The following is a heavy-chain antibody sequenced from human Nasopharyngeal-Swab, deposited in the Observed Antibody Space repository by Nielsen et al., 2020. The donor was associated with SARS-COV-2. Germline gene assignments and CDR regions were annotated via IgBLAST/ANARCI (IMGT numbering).Heavy chain of an antibody. CDR1: GFTFDDYA. D-gene: IGHD2-2*01. CDR2: ISWNSGSI. CDR3: ARDVGYCSSTSCRNWFDP. J-gene: IGHJ5*02. Sequence: SLKISCAASGFTFDDYAMHWVRQAPGKGLEWVSGISWNSGSIGYADSVKGRFTISRDNAKNSLYLQMNSLRAEDTAVYYCARDVGYCSSTSCRNWFDPWGQGTLVTVSS. V-gene: IGHV3-9*01.